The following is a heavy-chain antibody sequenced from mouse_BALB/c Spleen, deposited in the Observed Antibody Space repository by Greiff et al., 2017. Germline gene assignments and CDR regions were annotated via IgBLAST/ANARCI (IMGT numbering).Heavy chain of an antibody. CDR1: GYTFTDYN. Sequence: EVQLQQSGPELVKPGASVKISCKASGYTFTDYNMHWVKQSHGKSLEWIGYIYPYNGGTGYNQKFKSKATLTVDNSSSTAYMELRSLTSEDSAVYYCARGGITGFAYWGQGTLVTVSA. D-gene: IGHD2-4*01. CDR3: ARGGITGFAY. V-gene: IGHV1S29*02. J-gene: IGHJ3*01. CDR2: IYPYNGGT.